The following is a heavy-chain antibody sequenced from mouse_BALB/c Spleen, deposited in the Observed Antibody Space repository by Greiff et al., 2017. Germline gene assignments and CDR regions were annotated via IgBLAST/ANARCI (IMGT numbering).Heavy chain of an antibody. V-gene: IGHV1-7*01. CDR2: INPSTGYT. Sequence: QVQLKQSGAELAKPGASVKMSCKASGYTFTSYWMHWVKQRPGQGLEWIGYINPSTGYTEYNQKFKDKATLTADKSSSTAYMQLSSLTSEDSAVYYCARWATATADWGQGTLVTVSA. J-gene: IGHJ3*01. CDR3: ARWATATAD. CDR1: GYTFTSYW. D-gene: IGHD1-2*01.